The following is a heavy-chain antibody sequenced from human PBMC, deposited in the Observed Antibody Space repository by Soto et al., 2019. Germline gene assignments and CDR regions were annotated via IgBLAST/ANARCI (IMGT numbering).Heavy chain of an antibody. D-gene: IGHD2-2*02. Sequence: ESGGGVVQPGRSLRLSCAASGFTFSSYGIHWVRQAPGKGLEWVAVIWYDGSNKYYADSVKGRFTISRDNSKNTLYLQMNSLRAEDTAVYYCARDPGTSCYMCGMDVWGQGTTVTVSS. CDR2: IWYDGSNK. CDR3: ARDPGTSCYMCGMDV. V-gene: IGHV3-33*01. CDR1: GFTFSSYG. J-gene: IGHJ6*02.